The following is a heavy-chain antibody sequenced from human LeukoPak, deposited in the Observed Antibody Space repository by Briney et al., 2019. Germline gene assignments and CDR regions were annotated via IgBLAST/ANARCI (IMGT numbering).Heavy chain of an antibody. CDR1: GGSISSYY. D-gene: IGHD3-22*01. CDR3: ARDASSGYDYLFDS. CDR2: VFYTGRT. J-gene: IGHJ4*02. V-gene: IGHV4-59*01. Sequence: SETLSLTCAVSGGSISSYYWSWFRQPPGKGLEWIGYVFYTGRTNYNPSLKTRDTISVDTSKHQFSLTLSSVTAADTAVYYCARDASSGYDYLFDSWGQGILVTVSS.